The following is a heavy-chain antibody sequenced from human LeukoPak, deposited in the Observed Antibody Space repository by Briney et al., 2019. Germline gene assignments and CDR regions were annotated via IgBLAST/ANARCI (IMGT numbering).Heavy chain of an antibody. CDR1: GGSISSGGYY. J-gene: IGHJ4*02. D-gene: IGHD1-26*01. CDR2: IYYSGST. CDR3: AREVRAFKGVFDY. V-gene: IGHV4-31*03. Sequence: TSSETLSLTCTVSGGSISSGGYYWSWIRQHPGKGLEWIGYIYYSGSTYYNPSLKSRVTISVDTSKNQFSLKLSSVTAADTAVYYCAREVRAFKGVFDYWGQGTLVTVSS.